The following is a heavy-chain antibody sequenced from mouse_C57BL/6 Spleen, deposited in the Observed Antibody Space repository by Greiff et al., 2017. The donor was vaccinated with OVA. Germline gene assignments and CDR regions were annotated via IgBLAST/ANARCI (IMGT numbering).Heavy chain of an antibody. CDR2: ISRGSCTI. D-gene: IGHD1-1*01. Sequence: VQLKESGGGLVKPGGSLKLSCAASGFTFSDYGMHWVRQAPEKGLEWVAYISRGSCTIYYADTVKGRFTLSRDNAKNTLFLQMTSLRSEDTAMYYCARNYYGSSYWFAYWGQGTLVTVSA. V-gene: IGHV5-17*01. CDR3: ARNYYGSSYWFAY. CDR1: GFTFSDYG. J-gene: IGHJ3*01.